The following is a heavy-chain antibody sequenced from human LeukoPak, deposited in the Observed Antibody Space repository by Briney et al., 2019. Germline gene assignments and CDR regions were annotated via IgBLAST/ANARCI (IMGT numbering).Heavy chain of an antibody. CDR1: GGSISSGGYY. J-gene: IGHJ5*02. D-gene: IGHD3-3*01. Sequence: PSETLSLTRTVSGGSISSGGYYWSWIRQPPGKGLEWIGYIYHSGSTYYNPSLKSRVTISVDRSKNQFSLKLSSVTAADTAVYYCARAAVDFWSGYSLRPAFDPWGQGTLVTVSS. V-gene: IGHV4-30-2*01. CDR3: ARAAVDFWSGYSLRPAFDP. CDR2: IYHSGST.